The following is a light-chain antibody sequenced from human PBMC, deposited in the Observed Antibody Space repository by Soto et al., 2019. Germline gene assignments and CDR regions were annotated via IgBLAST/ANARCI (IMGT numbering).Light chain of an antibody. CDR2: EVT. J-gene: IGLJ2*01. V-gene: IGLV2-14*01. CDR3: ISYTSSRTHVV. CDR1: SDDVGGYNY. Sequence: QSALTQPASVSGSPGQSITISCTGTSDDVGGYNYVSWYQHHPGKAPKLMIYEVTYRPSGVSTRFSGSKSGNTASLTISGLQAEDEADYYCISYTSSRTHVVFGGGTKLTVL.